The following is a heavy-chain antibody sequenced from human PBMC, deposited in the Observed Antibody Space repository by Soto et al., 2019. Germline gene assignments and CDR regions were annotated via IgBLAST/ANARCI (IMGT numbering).Heavy chain of an antibody. CDR3: ARDIGVGPAGYDY. CDR1: GFAFSSYE. Sequence: GGSLRLSCATSGFAFSSYEMNWVRQAPGKGLEWVSHISSGGSSIYYADSVKGRFTISRDNAKNSVYLQMNSLRAEDTAVYYCARDIGVGPAGYDYWGQGTLVTVS. V-gene: IGHV3-48*03. J-gene: IGHJ4*02. D-gene: IGHD2-2*01. CDR2: ISSGGSSI.